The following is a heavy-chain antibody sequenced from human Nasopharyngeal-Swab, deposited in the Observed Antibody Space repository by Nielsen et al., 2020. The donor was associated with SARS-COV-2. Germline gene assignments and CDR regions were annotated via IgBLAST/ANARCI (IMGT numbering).Heavy chain of an antibody. D-gene: IGHD3-16*01. CDR3: ARRGLYDYVWGSSTSDAFDI. CDR2: ISSSSSYT. V-gene: IGHV3-11*06. Sequence: WIRQPPGKGLEWVSYISSSSSYTNYADSVKGRFTISRDNDKNSLYLQMNSLRAEDTAVYYCARRGLYDYVWGSSTSDAFDIWGQGTMVTVSS. J-gene: IGHJ3*02.